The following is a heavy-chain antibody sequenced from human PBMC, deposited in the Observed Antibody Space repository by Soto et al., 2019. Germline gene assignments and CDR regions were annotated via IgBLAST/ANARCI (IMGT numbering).Heavy chain of an antibody. CDR2: FNPTGDTA. J-gene: IGHJ6*02. CDR3: ARGGRIVDTGIGYYYYHAMDV. V-gene: IGHV1-46*01. Sequence: ASVKVSCKASGYTFTSYYIHWVRQAPGQGLEWMGIFNPTGDTASYAQRLQGRVTMTRDTSTGTAYMELGSLRSEDTAVYYCARGGRIVDTGIGYYYYHAMDVWGQGTTVTVSS. CDR1: GYTFTSYY. D-gene: IGHD5-18*01.